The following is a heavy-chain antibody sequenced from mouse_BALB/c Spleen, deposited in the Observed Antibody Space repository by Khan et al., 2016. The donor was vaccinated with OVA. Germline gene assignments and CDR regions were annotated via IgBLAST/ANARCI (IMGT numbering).Heavy chain of an antibody. J-gene: IGHJ2*01. V-gene: IGHV3-2*02. Sequence: VQLKESGPGLVKPSQSLSLTCTVTGYSIPSGYGWNWIRQFPGNKLEWMGYISYSGSTNYNPSLQSRISITRAPSKNQFFLQLNSVTTEDTATYYCARTARIKYWGQGTTLTVSS. D-gene: IGHD1-2*01. CDR2: ISYSGST. CDR1: GYSIPSGYG. CDR3: ARTARIKY.